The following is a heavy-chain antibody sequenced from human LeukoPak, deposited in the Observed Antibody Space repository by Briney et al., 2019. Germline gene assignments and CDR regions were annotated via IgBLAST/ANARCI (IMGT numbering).Heavy chain of an antibody. CDR2: IYSGGST. CDR3: ARSDPVNAFDI. V-gene: IGHV3-53*01. Sequence: GGSLRLSCAASGFTVSSNYMSWVRQAPGKGLEWVSVIYSGGSTYYADSVKGRFTIPRDNSKNTLYLQMNSLRAEDTAVYYCARSDPVNAFDIWGQGTMVTVSS. CDR1: GFTVSSNY. J-gene: IGHJ3*02.